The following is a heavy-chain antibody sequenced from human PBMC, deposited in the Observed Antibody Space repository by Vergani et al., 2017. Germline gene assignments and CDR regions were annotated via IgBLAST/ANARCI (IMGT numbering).Heavy chain of an antibody. Sequence: QVQLVESGGGVVQPGRSLRLSCAASGFTFSTSGMHWVRQAPGKGLEWLTLIWYDGSIEYYADSVKGRFTISRDNSKNTLYLQMSSLRGEDTAVYYCARDIESNYDAIDYWGRGTLVTVSS. CDR1: GFTFSTSG. V-gene: IGHV3-33*01. J-gene: IGHJ4*02. CDR2: IWYDGSIE. D-gene: IGHD4-11*01. CDR3: ARDIESNYDAIDY.